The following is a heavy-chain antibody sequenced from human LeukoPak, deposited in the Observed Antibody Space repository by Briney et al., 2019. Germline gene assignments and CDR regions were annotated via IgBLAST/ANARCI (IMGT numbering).Heavy chain of an antibody. CDR3: AKQLGYCSDGSCYFPY. Sequence: GGSLRLSCAASGFTFSSFAMSWVRQAPGKGLEWVSAISNNGGYTYYADSVQGRFTISRDDSKSTLCLQMNSLRAEDTAVYYCAKQLGYCSDGSCYFPYWGQGTLVTVSS. CDR2: ISNNGGYT. CDR1: GFTFSSFA. J-gene: IGHJ4*02. V-gene: IGHV3-23*01. D-gene: IGHD2-15*01.